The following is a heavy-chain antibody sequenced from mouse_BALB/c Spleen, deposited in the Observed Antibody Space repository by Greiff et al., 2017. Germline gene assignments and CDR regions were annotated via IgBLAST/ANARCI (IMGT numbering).Heavy chain of an antibody. J-gene: IGHJ4*01. V-gene: IGHV5-6-5*01. D-gene: IGHD2-2*01. CDR3: ARRGLRRDYAMDY. Sequence: EVKLLESGGGLVKPGGSLKLSCAASGFTFSSYAMSWVRQTPEKRLEWVASISSGGSTYYPDSVKGRFAISRDNAKNTLYLQMSSLKSEDTAMYYCARRGLRRDYAMDYWGQGTSVTVSS. CDR2: ISSGGST. CDR1: GFTFSSYA.